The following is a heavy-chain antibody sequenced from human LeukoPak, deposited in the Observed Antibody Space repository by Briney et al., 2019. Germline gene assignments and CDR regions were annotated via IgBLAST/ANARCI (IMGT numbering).Heavy chain of an antibody. V-gene: IGHV4-39*02. CDR3: ARRTYQLLGRYYYYYMDV. CDR2: VYYTGST. D-gene: IGHD2-2*01. J-gene: IGHJ6*03. Sequence: SETLSLTCTVSGGSVSGSTYYWGWIRQPPGKGLEWIGSVYYTGSTYYNSSLKSRITISVDTSRKHFSLKLSSVTAADTAVYYCARRTYQLLGRYYYYYMDVWGKGTTVTVSS. CDR1: GGSVSGSTYY.